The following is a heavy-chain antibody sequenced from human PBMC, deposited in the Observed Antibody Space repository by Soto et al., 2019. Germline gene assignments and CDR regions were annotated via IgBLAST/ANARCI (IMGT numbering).Heavy chain of an antibody. CDR1: GFTFSSYA. D-gene: IGHD1-26*01. J-gene: IGHJ4*02. V-gene: IGHV3-23*01. Sequence: EVQLLESGGGLVQPGGSLRLSCAASGFTFSSYAMRWVRQAPGKGLEWVSAISGSGGSTYYADSVKGRFTISRDNSKNTLYLQMTSLRAEDTAVYYCARRGSGSYYDYWGQGNMVIVSS. CDR2: ISGSGGST. CDR3: ARRGSGSYYDY.